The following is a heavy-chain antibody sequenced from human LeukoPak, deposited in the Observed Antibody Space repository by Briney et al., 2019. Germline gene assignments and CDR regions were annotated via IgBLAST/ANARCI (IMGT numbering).Heavy chain of an antibody. Sequence: SETLSLTCAGHGGSFSGYYWSWIRQPPGKGLEWIGEINHSGSTNYNPSLKSGVTISVDTSKNQFSLKLCSVTAADTAVYYCARGEPDTAMVDGRSRYYFDYWGQGTLVTVSS. CDR3: ARGEPDTAMVDGRSRYYFDY. V-gene: IGHV4-34*01. D-gene: IGHD5-18*01. CDR2: INHSGST. CDR1: GGSFSGYY. J-gene: IGHJ4*02.